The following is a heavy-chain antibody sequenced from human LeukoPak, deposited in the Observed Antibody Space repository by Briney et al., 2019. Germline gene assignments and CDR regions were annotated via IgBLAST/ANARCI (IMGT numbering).Heavy chain of an antibody. CDR1: GGSTSSYY. Sequence: PSETLSLTCTVSGGSTSSYYWSWIRQPPGKGLEWIGYIYYSGTTNYNPSLKSRVTISVDTSKNQFSLKLSSVTAADTAVYYCARGRPGYSTPFEYWGQGTLVTVSS. CDR2: IYYSGTT. D-gene: IGHD4-11*01. CDR3: ARGRPGYSTPFEY. J-gene: IGHJ4*02. V-gene: IGHV4-59*01.